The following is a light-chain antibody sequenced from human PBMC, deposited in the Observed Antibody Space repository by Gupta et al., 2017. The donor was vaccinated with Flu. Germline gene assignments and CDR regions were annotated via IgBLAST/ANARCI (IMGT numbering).Light chain of an antibody. Sequence: ATLSVSPGERATLACRASQSVGSNLAWYQQKPGQAPRLLIYGASTRATGIPARFSGSGSGTEFTLIISSRQSEDFAVYYCQQYNNWPPLTFGGGTRVEIK. V-gene: IGKV3-15*01. CDR1: QSVGSN. J-gene: IGKJ4*01. CDR2: GAS. CDR3: QQYNNWPPLT.